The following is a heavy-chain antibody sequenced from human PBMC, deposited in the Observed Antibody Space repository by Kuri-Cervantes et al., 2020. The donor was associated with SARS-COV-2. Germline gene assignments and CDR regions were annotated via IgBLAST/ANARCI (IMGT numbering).Heavy chain of an antibody. CDR2: IVVGSGNT. CDR1: GSTFSGSA. V-gene: IGHV1-58*02. J-gene: IGHJ5*02. D-gene: IGHD3-10*01. Sequence: SVKVSCKASGSTFSGSAIQWVRQARGQRLEWIGWIVVGSGNTDYAREFQERVTITRDMSTTTVYMELSGLRSDDTAMYYCAPFYYRPINNWSDPWGQGTQVTVSS. CDR3: APFYYRPINNWSDP.